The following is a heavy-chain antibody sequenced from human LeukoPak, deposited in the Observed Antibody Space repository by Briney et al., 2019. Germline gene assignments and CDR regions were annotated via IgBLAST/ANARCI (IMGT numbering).Heavy chain of an antibody. CDR1: GFTFSSYW. D-gene: IGHD6-13*01. Sequence: GGSLRLSCAASGFTFSSYWMTWVRQAPGRGLEWVAKIKQDGSEKYYVDSVKGRFTISRDNAKNSLYLQMYSLRAEDTAVYYCALSRTLDYWGQGTLVTVSS. CDR2: IKQDGSEK. CDR3: ALSRTLDY. J-gene: IGHJ4*02. V-gene: IGHV3-7*01.